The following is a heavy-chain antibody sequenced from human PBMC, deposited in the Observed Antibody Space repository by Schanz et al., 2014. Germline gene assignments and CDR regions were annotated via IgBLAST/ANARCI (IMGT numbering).Heavy chain of an antibody. CDR1: GDSISNYY. Sequence: QVQMHESGPGLVKPSETLSLTCTVSGDSISNYYWTWIPQPPGKRLEWIGYIYYSGSTKYNPSLKSRFTMSVDTSKKQFSLRLSSVSAADTAVYYCARHVLPYDAFDIWGQWTVVTVSS. CDR2: IYYSGST. J-gene: IGHJ3*02. V-gene: IGHV4-59*08. CDR3: ARHVLPYDAFDI.